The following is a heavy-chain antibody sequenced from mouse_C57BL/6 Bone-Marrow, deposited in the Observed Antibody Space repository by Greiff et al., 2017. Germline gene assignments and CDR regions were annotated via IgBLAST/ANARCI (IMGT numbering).Heavy chain of an antibody. CDR3: AIYLQWLRRAWFAY. CDR2: IDPEDGET. CDR1: GFNIKDYF. D-gene: IGHD2-2*01. J-gene: IGHJ3*01. Sequence: EVQLQQSGAELVKPGASVKLSCTASGFNIKDYFMHWVMQRTEQGLEWIGRIDPEDGETKYAPKFQGKATLTADTSSSTAYLELSSLTSEDTAVYYCAIYLQWLRRAWFAYWGQGTLLTVSA. V-gene: IGHV14-2*01.